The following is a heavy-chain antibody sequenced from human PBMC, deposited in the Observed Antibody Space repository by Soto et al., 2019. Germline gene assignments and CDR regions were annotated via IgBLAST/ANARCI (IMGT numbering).Heavy chain of an antibody. J-gene: IGHJ5*02. CDR2: MYYTGNK. Sequence: SEAPSLTCIVSGGSINSSTYYWDWTCHPPGKGLDRIGVMYYTGNKNYNPSLEIRFTRSVDTSKNQFSLKLRSVTPTDTAVYYCARRSSSSLGSLFDPWGRGILVTVSS. D-gene: IGHD6-6*01. CDR1: GGSINSSTYY. CDR3: ARRSSSSLGSLFDP. V-gene: IGHV4-39*01.